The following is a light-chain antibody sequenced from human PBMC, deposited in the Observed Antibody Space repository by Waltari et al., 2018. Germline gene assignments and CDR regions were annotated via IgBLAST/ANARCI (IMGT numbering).Light chain of an antibody. V-gene: IGKV4-1*01. CDR2: WAS. CDR3: HQYYSIPYT. Sequence: DIVMTQSPDSLSVSLGERATINCKSSQSVFYSSYNKNDLAWYQQKPGQSPKLLIYWASTRESGVPDRFSGSGSGTDFTLTISSLQAEDVAVYYCHQYYSIPYTFGQGTKLEVK. J-gene: IGKJ2*01. CDR1: QSVFYSSYNKND.